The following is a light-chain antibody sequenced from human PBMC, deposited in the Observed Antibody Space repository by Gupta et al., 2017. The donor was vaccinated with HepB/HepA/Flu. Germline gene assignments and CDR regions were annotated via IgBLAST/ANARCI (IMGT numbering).Light chain of an antibody. J-gene: IGLJ2*01. CDR2: DVS. CDR3: SSYTSSSTLGL. CDR1: SSDVGGYNY. Sequence: QSALTQPPSVSGSPGQSITIACTGTSSDVGGYNYVSWYQQHPGKAPKLMFYDVSNPPSGVSNRFSGSKSGNTTSLTISGLQAEEEADYYCSSYTSSSTLGLFGGGTKLTVL. V-gene: IGLV2-14*03.